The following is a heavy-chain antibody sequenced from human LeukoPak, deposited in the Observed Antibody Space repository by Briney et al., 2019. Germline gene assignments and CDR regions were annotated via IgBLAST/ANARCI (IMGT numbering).Heavy chain of an antibody. Sequence: GGSLRLSCAASGFVFSSYGMHWVRQAPGKGLEWVAFIRFDGSNEYYADSVKGRFTISRDNSKNTLYLQMNSLRAEDTAVYYCAKGMGSGWTFDYWGQGTLVTVSS. D-gene: IGHD6-19*01. V-gene: IGHV3-30*02. CDR3: AKGMGSGWTFDY. CDR2: IRFDGSNE. J-gene: IGHJ4*02. CDR1: GFVFSSYG.